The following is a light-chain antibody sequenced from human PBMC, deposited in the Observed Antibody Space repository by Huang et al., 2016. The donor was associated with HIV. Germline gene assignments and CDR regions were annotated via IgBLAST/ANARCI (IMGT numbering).Light chain of an antibody. CDR3: QQYRDWPPYT. V-gene: IGKV3-15*01. CDR2: SAS. Sequence: EIVLPQSPATLSVSPGERATLSCRASQSVGSDLAWYQHRPGQAPRLLIYSASTRATGIPARFSGSGYGTDFILTVSSLQSEDFALYYCQQYRDWPPYTFGQGTKLEIK. J-gene: IGKJ2*01. CDR1: QSVGSD.